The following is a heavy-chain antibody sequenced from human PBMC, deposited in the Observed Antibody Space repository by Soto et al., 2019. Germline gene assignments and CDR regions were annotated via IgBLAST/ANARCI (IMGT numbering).Heavy chain of an antibody. V-gene: IGHV1-69*06. CDR3: ARELNAGGHFCMDV. J-gene: IGHJ6*01. Sequence: QVQLVQSGAEVKEPGSSVKVACQASGGAFSTYAISWVRQAPGQGLEWMGGVIPLFGTSNYLLKFQGRVSIAADRSTEPVYMELSRLRFDAREVYFCARELNAGGHFCMDVWGQGTPGTVSA. CDR2: VIPLFGTS. CDR1: GGAFSTYA. D-gene: IGHD3-16*01.